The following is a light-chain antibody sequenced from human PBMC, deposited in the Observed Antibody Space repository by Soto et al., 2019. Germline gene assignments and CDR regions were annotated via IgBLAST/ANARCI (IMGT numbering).Light chain of an antibody. V-gene: IGKV3-15*01. J-gene: IGKJ3*01. CDR1: QSVSSN. CDR2: GAS. CDR3: QQYNNWPRT. Sequence: ERVLTQSPSTLSVSPGEGATLSCRASQSVSSNLAWYQQKPGQAPRLLIYGASTRATGIPARFSGSGSGTEFTLTISSLQSEDFAVYYCQQYNNWPRTFGPGTKVDIK.